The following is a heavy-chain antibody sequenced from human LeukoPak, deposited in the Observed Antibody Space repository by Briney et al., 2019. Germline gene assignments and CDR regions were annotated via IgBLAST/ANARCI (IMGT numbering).Heavy chain of an antibody. D-gene: IGHD6-13*01. V-gene: IGHV1-3*01. CDR1: GYTFTGYA. CDR3: ARDGSSSWFDY. CDR2: INAGNGNT. Sequence: GASVKVSCKASGYTFTGYAMHWVRQAPGQRLEWMGWINAGNGNTKYSQKFQGRVTITRDTSASTAYMELSSLRSEDTAVYYCARDGSSSWFDYWGQGTLVTVSS. J-gene: IGHJ4*02.